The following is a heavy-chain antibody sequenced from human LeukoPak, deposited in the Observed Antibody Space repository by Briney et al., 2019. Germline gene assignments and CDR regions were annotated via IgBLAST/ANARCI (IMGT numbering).Heavy chain of an antibody. CDR3: ATTYLRYYYGSGSYFDL. J-gene: IGHJ2*01. CDR1: GYTLTKLS. V-gene: IGHV1-24*01. CDR2: FDPEDGET. Sequence: ASAKVSCKVSGYTLTKLSMHWVRQAPGKGLEWMGGFDPEDGETIYAQKFQGRVTMTEDTSTDTAYMELSSLRSEDTAVYFCATTYLRYYYGSGSYFDLWGRGSLVTVSS. D-gene: IGHD3-10*01.